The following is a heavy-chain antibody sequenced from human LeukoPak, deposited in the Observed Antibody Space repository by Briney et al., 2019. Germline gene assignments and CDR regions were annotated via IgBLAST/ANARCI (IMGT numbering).Heavy chain of an antibody. D-gene: IGHD6-13*01. Sequence: SETLSLTCAVYGGSFSGYYWSWIRQPPGKGLEWIGESNHSGSTNYNPSLKRRVTISVDTSKNQFSLKLSSVTAADTAVYYCARVAAGTDYWGQGTLVTVSS. V-gene: IGHV4-34*01. CDR3: ARVAAGTDY. CDR1: GGSFSGYY. J-gene: IGHJ4*02. CDR2: SNHSGST.